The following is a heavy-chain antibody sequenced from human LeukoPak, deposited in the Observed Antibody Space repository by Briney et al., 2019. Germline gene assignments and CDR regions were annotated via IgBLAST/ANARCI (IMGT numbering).Heavy chain of an antibody. J-gene: IGHJ4*02. CDR3: ATSGKLQLHYFDY. CDR2: IIPIFGTA. Sequence: GASVKVSCKASGGTFSSYAISWVRQAPGQGLEWMGGIIPIFGTANYAQKFQGRVTITTDESTSTAYMELSSLRSEDTAVYYCATSGKLQLHYFDYWGQGTLVTVSS. V-gene: IGHV1-69*05. D-gene: IGHD1-26*01. CDR1: GGTFSSYA.